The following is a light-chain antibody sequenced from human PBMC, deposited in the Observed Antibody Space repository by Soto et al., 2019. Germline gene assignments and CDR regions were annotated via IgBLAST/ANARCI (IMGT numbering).Light chain of an antibody. CDR2: DTS. CDR1: QSVSSSF. Sequence: EIVLTQSPGTLSLSPGDRATLSCRASQSVSSSFLAWYQQRPGQAPRLLMYDTSSRATGIPDRFSGSGSGTDFTLTISRLEPEDFAVYYCQQFDSSLTFGQGTTVEI. J-gene: IGKJ1*01. CDR3: QQFDSSLT. V-gene: IGKV3-20*01.